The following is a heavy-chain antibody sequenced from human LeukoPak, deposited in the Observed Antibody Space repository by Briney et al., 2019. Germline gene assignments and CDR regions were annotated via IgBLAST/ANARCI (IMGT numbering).Heavy chain of an antibody. Sequence: GGSLRLSCAAAGFTFSSYSMNWVRQAPGKGLEWVSYISSSSRTTYYADSVKGRFTISRDNAKNSLYLQMNSLRDEDTAVYYWATDKHDSASYYTPSFFRHWGQGTLVTVSS. V-gene: IGHV3-48*02. CDR1: GFTFSSYS. J-gene: IGHJ4*02. CDR3: ATDKHDSASYYTPSFFRH. CDR2: ISSSSRTT. D-gene: IGHD3-3*01.